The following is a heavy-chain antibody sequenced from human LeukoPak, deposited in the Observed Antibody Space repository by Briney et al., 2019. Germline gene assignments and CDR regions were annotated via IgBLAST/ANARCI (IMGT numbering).Heavy chain of an antibody. Sequence: GSLRLSCAASGFTFSSYAMSWVRQPPGKGLEWIGEIYHSGSTNYNPSLKSRVTISVDTSKNQFSLKLSSVTAADTAVYYCAREGLLPPDYYYYGMDVWGQGTTVTVSS. CDR1: GFTFSSYAM. CDR3: AREGLLPPDYYYYGMDV. J-gene: IGHJ6*02. D-gene: IGHD3-22*01. V-gene: IGHV4-4*02. CDR2: IYHSGST.